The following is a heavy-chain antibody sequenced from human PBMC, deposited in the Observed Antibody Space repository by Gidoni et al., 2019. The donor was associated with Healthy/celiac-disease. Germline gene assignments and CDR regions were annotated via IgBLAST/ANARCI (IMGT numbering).Heavy chain of an antibody. D-gene: IGHD1-26*01. CDR3: ARHNSARGSSPCDY. J-gene: IGHJ4*02. V-gene: IGHV4-39*01. Sequence: YYNPSLKSRVTISVDTSKNQFSLKLSSVTAADTAVYYCARHNSARGSSPCDYWGQGTLVTVSS.